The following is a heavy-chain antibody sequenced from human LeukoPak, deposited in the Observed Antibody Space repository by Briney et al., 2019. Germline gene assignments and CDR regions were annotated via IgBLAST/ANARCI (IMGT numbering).Heavy chain of an antibody. J-gene: IGHJ4*02. CDR3: ARDLTVTTRYDY. D-gene: IGHD4-17*01. Sequence: ASVKVSCKASGYTFTSYGISWVRQAPGQGLEWMGRINPNSGGTNYAQKFQGRVTMTRDTSISTAYMELSRLRSDDTAVYYCARDLTVTTRYDYWGQGTLVTVSS. CDR1: GYTFTSYG. V-gene: IGHV1-2*06. CDR2: INPNSGGT.